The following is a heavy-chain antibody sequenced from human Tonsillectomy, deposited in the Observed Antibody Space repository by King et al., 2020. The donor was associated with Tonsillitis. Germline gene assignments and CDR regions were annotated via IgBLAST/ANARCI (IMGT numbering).Heavy chain of an antibody. Sequence: VQLVESGGGLVQPGGSLRLSCAASGFTFSSYWMSWVRQSPGKGLEWGANINQDESGKYYVDSVKGRFTISRNNAKNSLYLQMNSLRAEETAVYYCASWYSSGWYRNDALDIWGQGTMVTVSS. CDR1: GFTFSSYW. CDR3: ASWYSSGWYRNDALDI. V-gene: IGHV3-7*01. CDR2: INQDESGK. J-gene: IGHJ3*02. D-gene: IGHD6-19*01.